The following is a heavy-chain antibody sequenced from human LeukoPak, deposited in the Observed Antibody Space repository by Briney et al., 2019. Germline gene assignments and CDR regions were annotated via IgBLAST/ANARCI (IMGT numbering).Heavy chain of an antibody. CDR3: ARVGADGSGFLFDY. CDR2: INHSDTT. V-gene: IGHV4-34*01. D-gene: IGHD3-10*01. Sequence: SETLSLTCAVYGGSFSGYYWSGIRQPPGGGLEWSVEINHSDTTNYNPHLKSRVTISVDTSKNQSSLKLSSVTAADTAVYYCARVGADGSGFLFDYWGQGPLVTVSS. CDR1: GGSFSGYY. J-gene: IGHJ4*02.